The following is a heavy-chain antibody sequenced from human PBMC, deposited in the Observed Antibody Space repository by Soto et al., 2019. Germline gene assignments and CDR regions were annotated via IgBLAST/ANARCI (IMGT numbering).Heavy chain of an antibody. Sequence: SETLSLTCAVSGGSISSGDYSWNWIRQPPGKGLEWIGYIYHSGSTYYNPSLKSRVTISVDRSKNQFSLKLSSVTAADTAVYYCGRVAGMEYFFDYWGQGTLVTVSS. CDR3: GRVAGMEYFFDY. D-gene: IGHD3-10*01. J-gene: IGHJ4*02. CDR1: GGSISSGDYS. V-gene: IGHV4-30-2*01. CDR2: IYHSGST.